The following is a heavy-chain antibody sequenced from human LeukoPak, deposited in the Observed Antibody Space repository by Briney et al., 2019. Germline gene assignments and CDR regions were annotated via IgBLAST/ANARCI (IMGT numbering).Heavy chain of an antibody. CDR1: GGSISSYY. D-gene: IGHD3-9*01. V-gene: IGHV4-59*08. Sequence: KSSETLSLTCTVSGGSISSYYWSWIRQPPGKGLEWIGYIYYSGSTNYNPSLKSRVTISVDTSKNQFSLKLSSVTAADTAVYFCASEAIDYDILTGYFSHGTDVWGQGTTVTVSS. CDR3: ASEAIDYDILTGYFSHGTDV. CDR2: IYYSGST. J-gene: IGHJ6*02.